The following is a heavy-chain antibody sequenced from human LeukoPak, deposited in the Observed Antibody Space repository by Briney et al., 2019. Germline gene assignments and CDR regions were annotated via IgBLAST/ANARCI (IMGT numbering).Heavy chain of an antibody. J-gene: IGHJ6*03. D-gene: IGHD3-22*01. CDR1: GGSISTYC. V-gene: IGHV4-4*07. CDR2: ICTSGST. Sequence: PSETLSLTCTVSGGSISTYCWSWIRQPAGKGLEWIWHICTSGSTNYNPSLKSRVTVSVDTSNNEFSLKLNSVTAADTAVYYCARTYDSPGYYSPDYYYMDVWGKGTTVTISS. CDR3: ARTYDSPGYYSPDYYYMDV.